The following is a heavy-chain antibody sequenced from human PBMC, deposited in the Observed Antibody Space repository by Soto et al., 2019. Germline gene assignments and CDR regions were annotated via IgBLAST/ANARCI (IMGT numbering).Heavy chain of an antibody. D-gene: IGHD1-26*01. CDR2: ISATDVAT. CDR1: GFSFSSYA. Sequence: EVQLLESGGGLVQPGGSLRLSSAASGFSFSSYAMGWVRQAPGKGLEWVSIISATDVATYYADSVKGHFIIARDDSRRTLFLQMNSLRAEDTAVYHCVKDVYSGSSGQFDLWGQGTLVTVSS. CDR3: VKDVYSGSSGQFDL. V-gene: IGHV3-23*01. J-gene: IGHJ5*02.